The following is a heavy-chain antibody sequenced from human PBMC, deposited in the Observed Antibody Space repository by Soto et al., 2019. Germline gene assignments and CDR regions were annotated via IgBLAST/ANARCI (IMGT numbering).Heavy chain of an antibody. CDR1: GGSISSDYYH. Sequence: ASETLSLTCTVSGGSISSDYYHWTWIRQSPGKGLEWIGYIHHSGSILYNPSFKSRVTISVDTSKNQFSLHLSSVTAADTAVYYCARNRAVLRYFDWLPYYFDYWGQGTLVTVSS. J-gene: IGHJ4*02. CDR2: IHHSGSI. CDR3: ARNRAVLRYFDWLPYYFDY. V-gene: IGHV4-30-4*08. D-gene: IGHD3-9*01.